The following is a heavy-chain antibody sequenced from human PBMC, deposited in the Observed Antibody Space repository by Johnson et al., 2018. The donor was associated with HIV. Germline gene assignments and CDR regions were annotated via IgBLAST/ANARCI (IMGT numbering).Heavy chain of an antibody. CDR2: MSYDGSNK. CDR1: GFTFSSYA. D-gene: IGHD5-18*01. CDR3: ARDGRDLVTRGSFDV. J-gene: IGHJ3*01. Sequence: QVQLVESGGGVVQPGGSLILSCAASGFTFSSYAMHWVRQAPGKGLEWVAIMSYDGSNKYYADSVKGRFTISRDNSKNTLYLQMNSLRAEDTAVYYCARDGRDLVTRGSFDVWGQGTMVTVSS. V-gene: IGHV3-30-3*01.